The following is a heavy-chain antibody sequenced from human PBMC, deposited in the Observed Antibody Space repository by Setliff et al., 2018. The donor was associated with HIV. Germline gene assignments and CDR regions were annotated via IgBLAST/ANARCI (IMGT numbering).Heavy chain of an antibody. V-gene: IGHV4-59*13. J-gene: IGHJ6*03. Sequence: SETLSLTCTVSGGFIGTYYWSWIRQSPGKGLEWIGSVYYTGSTNYNPSLESRVTMSVDTSKNQFSLRLMSLTAADTSIYYCARGRVTLNGVAAGHHYMDVWGKGNTVTVS. D-gene: IGHD3-3*01. CDR1: GGFIGTYY. CDR3: ARGRVTLNGVAAGHHYMDV. CDR2: VYYTGST.